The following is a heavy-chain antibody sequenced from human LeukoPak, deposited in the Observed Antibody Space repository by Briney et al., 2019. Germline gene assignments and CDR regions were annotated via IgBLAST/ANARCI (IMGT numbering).Heavy chain of an antibody. CDR1: GGSFSGYY. J-gene: IGHJ5*02. D-gene: IGHD3-10*01. Sequence: SETLSLTCAVYGGSFSGYYWSWIRQPPGKGLEWIGEINHSGSTNYNPSLKSRVTISVDTSKNQFSLKLCSVTAADTAVYYCAVNGWFGDFWFDPWGQGTLVTASS. V-gene: IGHV4-34*01. CDR3: AVNGWFGDFWFDP. CDR2: INHSGST.